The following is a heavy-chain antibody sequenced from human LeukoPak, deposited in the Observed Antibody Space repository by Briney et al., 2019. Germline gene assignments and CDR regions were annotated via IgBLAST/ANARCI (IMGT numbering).Heavy chain of an antibody. V-gene: IGHV3-53*01. Sequence: PGGSLRLSCAASGFTVSSNYMSWVRQAPGKGLEWVSVIYSGGSTYYADSVKGRFTLSRDNSKNTLYLQMNSLRAEDTAVYYCVRGDYGDYTLFDYWGQGTLVTVSS. CDR1: GFTVSSNY. D-gene: IGHD4-17*01. CDR2: IYSGGST. CDR3: VRGDYGDYTLFDY. J-gene: IGHJ4*02.